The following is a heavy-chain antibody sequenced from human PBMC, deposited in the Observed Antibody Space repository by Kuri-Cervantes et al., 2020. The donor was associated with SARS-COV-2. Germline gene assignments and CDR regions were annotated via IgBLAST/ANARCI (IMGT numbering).Heavy chain of an antibody. V-gene: IGHV1-46*01. D-gene: IGHD6-6*01. CDR2: INPSGGST. Sequence: ASVKVSCKASGYTFTGYYMHWVRQAPGQGLEWMGIINPSGGSTSYAQKFQGRVTMTRDTSTSTVYMELSSLRAEDTAVYYCAREQLVPYNWFDPWGQGTLVTVSS. J-gene: IGHJ5*02. CDR1: GYTFTGYY. CDR3: AREQLVPYNWFDP.